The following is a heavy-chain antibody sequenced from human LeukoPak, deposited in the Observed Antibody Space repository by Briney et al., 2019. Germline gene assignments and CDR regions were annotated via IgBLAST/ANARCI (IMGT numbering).Heavy chain of an antibody. CDR1: GLSVSSNY. Sequence: PGGSLRLSCAASGLSVSSNYMSWVRQAPGKGLERVSLIYSGGSTYYADSVKGRFTISRDNSTNTLYLQMNSLRGEDTAVYYCARDARYCSSTGCYSDYWGQGTLVTVSS. CDR2: IYSGGST. D-gene: IGHD2-2*01. V-gene: IGHV3-66*02. CDR3: ARDARYCSSTGCYSDY. J-gene: IGHJ4*02.